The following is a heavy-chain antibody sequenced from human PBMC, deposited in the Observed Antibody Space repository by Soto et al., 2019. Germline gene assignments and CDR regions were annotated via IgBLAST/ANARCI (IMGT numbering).Heavy chain of an antibody. CDR1: GFTFTTYW. Sequence: EVQLVESGGGLAQPGGSLRLSCVASGFTFTTYWMSWVRQAPGKGLEWVANIRQDGGAQYYVDSVKGRFTISRDNDKNSVYLQMDSLRAEDTAVYYCVRGGHGSGSYLGSYWGQGILVTVSS. CDR2: IRQDGGAQ. J-gene: IGHJ4*02. CDR3: VRGGHGSGSYLGSY. V-gene: IGHV3-7*03. D-gene: IGHD3-10*01.